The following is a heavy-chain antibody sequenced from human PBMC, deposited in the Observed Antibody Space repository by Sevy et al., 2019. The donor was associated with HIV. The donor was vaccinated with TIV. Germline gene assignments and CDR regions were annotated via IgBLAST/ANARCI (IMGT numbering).Heavy chain of an antibody. J-gene: IGHJ6*02. CDR2: ISGGSRTI. Sequence: GGSLRLSCAASGFTYGTHSMNWVRQAPGKGLEWVSYISGGSRTIYYADSVKGRFTNSSDNAKNSLSLQMNSLRVEDTAVYYCARDGRRGYDMDVWGQGTTVTVSS. CDR3: ARDGRRGYDMDV. CDR1: GFTYGTHS. V-gene: IGHV3-48*01. D-gene: IGHD3-10*01.